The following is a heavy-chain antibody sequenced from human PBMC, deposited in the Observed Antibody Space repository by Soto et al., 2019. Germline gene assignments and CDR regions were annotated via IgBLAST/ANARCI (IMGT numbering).Heavy chain of an antibody. D-gene: IGHD3-10*01. J-gene: IGHJ6*02. Sequence: GGSLRLSCAASGFTFDTYWMNWVRQAPGRGPEWLSGINSDGTISSYADSVKGRFTISRDNARNTLSLQMNSLRADDTAVYYCARLSGDHSAFFSYGMDAWGQGTTVTVYS. CDR3: ARLSGDHSAFFSYGMDA. CDR1: GFTFDTYW. CDR2: INSDGTIS. V-gene: IGHV3-74*01.